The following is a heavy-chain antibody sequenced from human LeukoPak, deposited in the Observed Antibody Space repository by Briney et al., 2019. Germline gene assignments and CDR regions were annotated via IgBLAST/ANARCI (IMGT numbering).Heavy chain of an antibody. CDR2: IYYSGST. J-gene: IGHJ3*02. CDR1: GGSISSSSYY. Sequence: PSDTLSLTCTVSGGSISSSSYYWGWIRQPPGKGLEWIGSIYYSGSTYYNPSLKSRVNISVNTSKNQFSLKLSAVTAADTAVYYCAGEISGGELQNAFDIWGQGTMVTVSS. V-gene: IGHV4-39*02. D-gene: IGHD2-15*01. CDR3: AGEISGGELQNAFDI.